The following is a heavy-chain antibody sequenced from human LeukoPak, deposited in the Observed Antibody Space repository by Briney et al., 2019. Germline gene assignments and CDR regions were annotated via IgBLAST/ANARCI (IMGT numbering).Heavy chain of an antibody. CDR1: GFTFSSYA. V-gene: IGHV3-21*01. Sequence: GGSLRLSCAASGFTFSSYAMSWVRQAPGKGLEWVSSISSSSSYIYYADSVKGRFTISRDNAKNSLYLQMNSLRAEDTAVYYCAKGVTVVVPAARGFNYWGQGTLVTVSS. CDR3: AKGVTVVVPAARGFNY. D-gene: IGHD2-2*01. J-gene: IGHJ4*02. CDR2: ISSSSSYI.